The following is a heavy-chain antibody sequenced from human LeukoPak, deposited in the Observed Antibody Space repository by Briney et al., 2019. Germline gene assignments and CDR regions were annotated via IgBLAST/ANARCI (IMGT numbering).Heavy chain of an antibody. CDR2: IIGSGDYT. J-gene: IGHJ5*02. CDR1: GFTFGSYA. Sequence: GGSLRLSCAASGFTFGSYAMGWVRQAPGKGLEWVSAIIGSGDYTHYADAVKGRFTISRDNSKNTLYLQMNSLRAEDTAVYYCARDSRVWGSYRYSGWFDPWGQGTLVTVSS. CDR3: ARDSRVWGSYRYSGWFDP. V-gene: IGHV3-23*01. D-gene: IGHD3-16*02.